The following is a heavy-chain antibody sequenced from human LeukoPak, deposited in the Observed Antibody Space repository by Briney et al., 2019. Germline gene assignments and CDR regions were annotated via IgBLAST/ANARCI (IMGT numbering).Heavy chain of an antibody. Sequence: GGSLGLSCVASGFSFRNYAIHWVRQAPGKGLEYVSVINTDGRITYYADSVKGRFPISRDNSKNTVYLQMGSLRGEDMAVYYCTRDGGSFCDFDYWGQGALVTVSS. V-gene: IGHV3-64*02. CDR2: INTDGRIT. D-gene: IGHD1-26*01. CDR3: TRDGGSFCDFDY. CDR1: GFSFRNYA. J-gene: IGHJ4*02.